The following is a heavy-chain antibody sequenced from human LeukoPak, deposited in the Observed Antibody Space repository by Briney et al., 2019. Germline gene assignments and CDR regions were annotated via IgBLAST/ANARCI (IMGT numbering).Heavy chain of an antibody. CDR3: GRAVVGTTAYYFDY. CDR1: GFTFHLYA. D-gene: IGHD6-13*01. V-gene: IGHV3-23*01. J-gene: IGHJ4*02. CDR2: ISGNGNNV. Sequence: GGSLRLSCAASGFTFHLYAMRWVRQAPGKGLEWVSAISGNGNNVHYSDSVKGRFTISRDNSKNTLYLQMNSLRGDDTAVYYCGRAVVGTTAYYFDYWGQGTLVTVSA.